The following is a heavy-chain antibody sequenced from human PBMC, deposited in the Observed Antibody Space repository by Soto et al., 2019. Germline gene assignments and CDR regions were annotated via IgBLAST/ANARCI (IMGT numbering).Heavy chain of an antibody. J-gene: IGHJ4*02. CDR3: AKRGLYY. Sequence: EVQLLESGGGLVQPGGSLRLSCAASGFTFSTSAMSWVRQAPGQGLEWVSGISGSGGTTYYADSVKGRFTISRDNSKNTLYLQLNSLRAEDTAVYSCAKRGLYYWGQGTLATVSS. V-gene: IGHV3-23*01. D-gene: IGHD3-10*01. CDR1: GFTFSTSA. CDR2: ISGSGGTT.